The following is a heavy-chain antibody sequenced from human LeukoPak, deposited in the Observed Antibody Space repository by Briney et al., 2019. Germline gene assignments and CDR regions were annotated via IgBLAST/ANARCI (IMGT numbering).Heavy chain of an antibody. V-gene: IGHV3-23*01. CDR2: ISGSGGST. D-gene: IGHD3-3*01. CDR3: ARRRTIFGVVTHYYYGMDV. CDR1: GFTFSSYA. Sequence: PGGSLRLSCAASGFTFSSYAMSRVRQAPGKGLEWVSAISGSGGSTYYADSVKGRFTISRDNSKNTLYLQMNSLRAEDTAVYYCARRRTIFGVVTHYYYGMDVWGQGTTVTVSS. J-gene: IGHJ6*02.